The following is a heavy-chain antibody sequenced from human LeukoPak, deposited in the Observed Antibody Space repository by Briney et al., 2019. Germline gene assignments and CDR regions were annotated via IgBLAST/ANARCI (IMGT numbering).Heavy chain of an antibody. D-gene: IGHD2-21*02. V-gene: IGHV3-64*01. CDR3: GRERSDLKIFDY. Sequence: GGSLRLSCAASGFTFSSYAMHWVRQAPGKGLENVSAISSNGGRTYYANSVKGRFTISRDNSKNTLSLQMGSVRVEDMAVYYCGRERSDLKIFDYWGQGTLVTVSS. CDR2: ISSNGGRT. J-gene: IGHJ4*02. CDR1: GFTFSSYA.